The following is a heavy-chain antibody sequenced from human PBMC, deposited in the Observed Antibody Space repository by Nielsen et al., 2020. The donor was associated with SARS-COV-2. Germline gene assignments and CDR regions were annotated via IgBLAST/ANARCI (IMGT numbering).Heavy chain of an antibody. CDR1: GFTFSSYA. Sequence: GESLNIPCAASGFTFSSYAMSWVRQAPGKGLEWVSAISGSGGSTYYADSVKGRFTISRDNSKNTLYLQMNSLRAEDTAVYYCAKAAAIQGLGYWGQGTLVTVSS. CDR3: AKAAAIQGLGY. D-gene: IGHD6-25*01. J-gene: IGHJ4*02. V-gene: IGHV3-23*01. CDR2: ISGSGGST.